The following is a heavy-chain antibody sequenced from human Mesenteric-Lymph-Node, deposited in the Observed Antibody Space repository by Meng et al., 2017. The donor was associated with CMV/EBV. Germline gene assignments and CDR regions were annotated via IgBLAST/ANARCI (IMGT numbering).Heavy chain of an antibody. CDR1: GFTFSSYW. Sequence: GESLKISCAASGFTFSSYWTHWVRQAPGKGLVWVSRINSDGSDTSYADSVKGRFTISRDNAKNTLYLQMNSLRAEDTAVYYCARVDDYAFDYWGQGTLVTVSS. CDR2: INSDGSDT. V-gene: IGHV3-74*01. D-gene: IGHD4-17*01. CDR3: ARVDDYAFDY. J-gene: IGHJ4*02.